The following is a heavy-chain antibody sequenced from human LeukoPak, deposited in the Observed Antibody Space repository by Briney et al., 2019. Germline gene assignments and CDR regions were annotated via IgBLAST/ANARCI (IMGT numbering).Heavy chain of an antibody. J-gene: IGHJ4*02. CDR3: ARQRLGYYDILTGYYNGGYFDY. D-gene: IGHD3-9*01. CDR1: GGSISSSSYY. CDR2: IYYSGST. Sequence: SETLSLTCTVSGGSISSSSYYWGWIRQPPGKGLEWIGSIYYSGSTYYNPSLKSRVTISVDTSKNQFSLKLSSVTAADTAVYYCARQRLGYYDILTGYYNGGYFDYWGQGTLVTVSS. V-gene: IGHV4-39*01.